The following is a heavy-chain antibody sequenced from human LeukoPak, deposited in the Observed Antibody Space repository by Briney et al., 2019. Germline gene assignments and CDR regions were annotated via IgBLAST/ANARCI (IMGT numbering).Heavy chain of an antibody. V-gene: IGHV3-74*01. Sequence: GGSLRLSCAASGFTFSSYWMHWVRQAPGKGLVWVSRINSDGSSTSYADSVKGRFTISRDNAKNTLYLQMNSLRAEDTAVYYCARERRRSYYYYGMDVWGQGTTVTVSS. CDR1: GFTFSSYW. CDR2: INSDGSST. CDR3: ARERRRSYYYYGMDV. J-gene: IGHJ6*02.